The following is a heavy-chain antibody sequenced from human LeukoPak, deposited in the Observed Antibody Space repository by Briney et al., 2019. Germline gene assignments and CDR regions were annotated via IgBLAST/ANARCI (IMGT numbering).Heavy chain of an antibody. V-gene: IGHV4-34*01. D-gene: IGHD3-22*01. CDR2: INHSGST. Sequence: SETLSLTCAVYGGSFSGYYWSWIRQPPGKGLEWIGEINHSGSTNYNPSLKSRVTISVDTSKNQFSLKLSSVTAADTAMYYCARAVRLYDSSGYYGYWGQGTLVTVSS. CDR1: GGSFSGYY. CDR3: ARAVRLYDSSGYYGY. J-gene: IGHJ4*02.